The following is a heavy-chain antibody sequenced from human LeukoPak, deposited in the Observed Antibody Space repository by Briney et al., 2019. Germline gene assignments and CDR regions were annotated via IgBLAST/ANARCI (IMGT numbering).Heavy chain of an antibody. D-gene: IGHD3-10*01. V-gene: IGHV1-2*06. CDR3: AREGLWFGEFSIDY. CDR2: INPNSGGT. Sequence: ASVKVSCKASGYTFTGYYMHWVRQAPGQGLEWMGRINPNSGGTSYAQKFQGRVTMTRDTSISTAYMELSRLRSDDTAVYYCAREGLWFGEFSIDYWGQGTLVTVSS. CDR1: GYTFTGYY. J-gene: IGHJ4*02.